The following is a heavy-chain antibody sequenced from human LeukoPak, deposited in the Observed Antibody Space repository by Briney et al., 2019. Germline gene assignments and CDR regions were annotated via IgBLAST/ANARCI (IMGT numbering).Heavy chain of an antibody. J-gene: IGHJ4*02. CDR2: ISSRGGTV. CDR3: ARVRGSYSSDY. V-gene: IGHV3-11*04. CDR1: GFSFSDYY. Sequence: GGSLRLSCAASGFSFSDYYMSWIRQAPGKGLEWVSYISSRGGTVYYADSVKGRFTISRDDAKSSLYLQMSSLRAEDTAVYYCARVRGSYSSDYRGQGTLVTVSS. D-gene: IGHD2-15*01.